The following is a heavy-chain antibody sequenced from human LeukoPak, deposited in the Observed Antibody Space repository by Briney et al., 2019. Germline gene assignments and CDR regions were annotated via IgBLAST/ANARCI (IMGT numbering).Heavy chain of an antibody. V-gene: IGHV3-43*02. CDR3: AKRVGSNYFDY. Sequence: PGGSLRLSCAASGFTLDDYAMHWVRQAPGKGLEWVSVISGNGGTKYYADSVKGRFTISRDNSKNSLYLQMNSLTTEDTALYYCAKRVGSNYFDYWGQGTLVTVSS. J-gene: IGHJ4*02. CDR1: GFTLDDYA. CDR2: ISGNGGTK. D-gene: IGHD1-26*01.